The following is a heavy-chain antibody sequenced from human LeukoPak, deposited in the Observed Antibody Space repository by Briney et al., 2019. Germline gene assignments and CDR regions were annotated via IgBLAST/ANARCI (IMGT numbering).Heavy chain of an antibody. Sequence: GGSLRLSCAASRFTFNSYGMNWGRQAPGKGLEWVSYISSSSSTIYYADSVKGRFTISRDNAKNSLYLQMNSLRADDTAVYYCARQLTAYDGGYWGQGTLVTVSS. CDR2: ISSSSSTI. V-gene: IGHV3-48*01. CDR3: ARQLTAYDGGY. J-gene: IGHJ4*02. D-gene: IGHD1-14*01. CDR1: RFTFNSYG.